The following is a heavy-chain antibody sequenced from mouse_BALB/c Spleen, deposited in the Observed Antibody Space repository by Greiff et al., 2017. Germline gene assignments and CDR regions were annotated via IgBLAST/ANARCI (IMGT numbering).Heavy chain of an antibody. CDR2: IWSGGST. CDR1: GFSLTSYG. J-gene: IGHJ1*01. Sequence: VQGVESGPGLVQPSQSLSITCTVSGFSLTSYGVHWVRQSPGKGLEWLGVIWSGGSTDYNAAFISRLSISKDNSKSQVFFKMNSLQANDTAIYYCARSDPIWYFDVWGAGTTVTVSS. D-gene: IGHD6-5*01. CDR3: ARSDPIWYFDV. V-gene: IGHV2-2*02.